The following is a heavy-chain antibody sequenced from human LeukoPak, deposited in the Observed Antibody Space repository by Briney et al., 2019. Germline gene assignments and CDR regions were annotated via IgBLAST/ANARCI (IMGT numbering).Heavy chain of an antibody. V-gene: IGHV3-30-3*01. J-gene: IGHJ6*02. D-gene: IGHD6-13*01. CDR1: GFTFSSYA. CDR3: ARDSGSSSWEDYYYYGMDV. Sequence: PGRSLRLSCAASGFTFSSYAMHWVRQAPGKGLEWVAVISYDGSNKYYADSVKGRFTISRDNSKNTLYLQMNSLRAEDTAVYYCARDSGSSSWEDYYYYGMDVWGQGTTVTVSS. CDR2: ISYDGSNK.